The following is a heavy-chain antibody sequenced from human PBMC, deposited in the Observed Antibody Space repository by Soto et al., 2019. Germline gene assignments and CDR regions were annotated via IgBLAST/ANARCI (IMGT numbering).Heavy chain of an antibody. V-gene: IGHV4-59*01. CDR1: GGSISSYY. CDR2: IYYSGST. Sequence: PSETLSLTCTVSGGSISSYYWSWIRQPPGKGLEWIGNIYYSGSTNYNPSLKSRVTISVDTSKNQFSLKLSSVTAADTAVYSCAWGLRIAARPVAWFDPWGQGTLVTVSS. D-gene: IGHD6-6*01. CDR3: AWGLRIAARPVAWFDP. J-gene: IGHJ5*02.